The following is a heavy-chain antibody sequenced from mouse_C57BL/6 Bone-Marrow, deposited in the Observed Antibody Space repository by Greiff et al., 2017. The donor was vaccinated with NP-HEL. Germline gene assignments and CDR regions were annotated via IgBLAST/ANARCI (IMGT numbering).Heavy chain of an antibody. CDR2: IDPSDSYT. CDR3: ARRACPFAY. Sequence: QVQPQQPGAELVKPGASVKLSFKASCYTFTSYWMQWVKQRPGQGLEWIGEIDPSDSYTNYNQKFTGQATFTVDASSSTAYMQLSSLTSEDSAVYYCARRACPFAYWGQGTLVTVSA. CDR1: CYTFTSYW. V-gene: IGHV1-50*01. J-gene: IGHJ3*01.